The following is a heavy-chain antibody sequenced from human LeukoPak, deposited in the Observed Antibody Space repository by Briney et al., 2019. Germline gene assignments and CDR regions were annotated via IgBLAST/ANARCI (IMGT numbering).Heavy chain of an antibody. CDR2: IYYSGST. D-gene: IGHD3-3*01. Sequence: SETRSLTCTVSGGSISSYYWSWIRQPPGKGLEWIGYIYYSGSTNYNPSLRSRVTISVDTSKNQFSLKLSSVTAADTAVYYCARASYDFWSGYRYYYYGMDVWGQGTTVTVSS. CDR3: ARASYDFWSGYRYYYYGMDV. V-gene: IGHV4-59*01. CDR1: GGSISSYY. J-gene: IGHJ6*02.